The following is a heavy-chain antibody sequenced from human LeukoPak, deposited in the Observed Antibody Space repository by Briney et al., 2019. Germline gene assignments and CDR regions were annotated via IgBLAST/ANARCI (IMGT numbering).Heavy chain of an antibody. J-gene: IGHJ6*02. CDR1: GFTFYDYA. Sequence: SLRLSCAAPGFTFYDYAMHWVRHALGKGVEWGSGISWNSGSIDYADSVKGRFTISRDNAKTSLYLQMNSLRAEDTALYYCAKDSRGYGSGMEYYYYYGMDVWGQGTTVTVSS. CDR2: ISWNSGSI. D-gene: IGHD3-10*01. V-gene: IGHV3-9*01. CDR3: AKDSRGYGSGMEYYYYYGMDV.